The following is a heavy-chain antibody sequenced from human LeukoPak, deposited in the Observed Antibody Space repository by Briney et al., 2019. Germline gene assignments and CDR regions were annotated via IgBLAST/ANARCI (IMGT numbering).Heavy chain of an antibody. CDR1: GFTFGDYA. D-gene: IGHD3-9*01. J-gene: IGHJ4*02. V-gene: IGHV3-30-3*02. CDR2: ISYDGSNK. CDR3: AKERGYDILTGSIDY. Sequence: QPGRSLRLSCTTSGFTFGDYAVSWVRQAPGKGLEWVAVISYDGSNKYYADSVKGRFTISRDNSKNTLYLQLNSLRAEDTAVYYCAKERGYDILTGSIDYWGQGTLVTVSS.